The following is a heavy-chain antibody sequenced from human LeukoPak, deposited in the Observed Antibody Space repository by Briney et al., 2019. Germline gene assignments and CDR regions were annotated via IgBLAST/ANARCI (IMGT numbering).Heavy chain of an antibody. V-gene: IGHV3-7*01. Sequence: GGFLRPSWEASGFTFSSYWMSWVRQAPGKGLEWVANIKQDGSEKYYVDSVKGRFTISRDNAKNSLYLQMNSLRAEDTAVYYCARDKSVYYDTSGSRFDYWGQGTLVTVSS. D-gene: IGHD3-22*01. CDR3: ARDKSVYYDTSGSRFDY. J-gene: IGHJ4*02. CDR2: IKQDGSEK. CDR1: GFTFSSYW.